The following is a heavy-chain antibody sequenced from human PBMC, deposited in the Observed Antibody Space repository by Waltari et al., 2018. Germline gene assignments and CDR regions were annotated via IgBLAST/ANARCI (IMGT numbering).Heavy chain of an antibody. CDR2: IYTSGST. CDR3: ASRQSGYYTPILSAFDI. D-gene: IGHD3-3*01. Sequence: QVQLQESGPGLVKPSQTLSLTCTVSGGSISSGSYYWSWIRQPAGKGLEWIGRIYTSGSTNYNPSLKSRVTMSVDTSKNQFSLKLSSVTAADTAVYYCASRQSGYYTPILSAFDIWGQGTMVTVSS. J-gene: IGHJ3*02. V-gene: IGHV4-61*02. CDR1: GGSISSGSYY.